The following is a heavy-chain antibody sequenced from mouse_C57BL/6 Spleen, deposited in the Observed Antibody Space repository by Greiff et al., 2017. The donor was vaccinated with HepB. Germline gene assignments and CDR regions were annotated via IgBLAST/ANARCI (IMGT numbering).Heavy chain of an antibody. Sequence: QVQLQQSGPELVKPGASVKISCKASGYAFSSSWINWVKQRPGKGLEWIGRIYPGDGDTNYNGKFKGKATLTADKSSSTAYMQLSSLTSEDSAVYFCASRDYFDYWGQGTTLTVSS. CDR1: GYAFSSSW. CDR2: IYPGDGDT. CDR3: ASRDYFDY. V-gene: IGHV1-82*01. J-gene: IGHJ2*01.